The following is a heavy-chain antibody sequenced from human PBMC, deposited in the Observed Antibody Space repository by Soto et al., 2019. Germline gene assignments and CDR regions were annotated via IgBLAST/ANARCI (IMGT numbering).Heavy chain of an antibody. CDR3: ARGAYYTTGGGP. CDR2: INPSDGST. Sequence: AAGKVSWEEWGNSFTHNDMQWGGQAPGQGLEWMGIINPSDGSTSYAQDFQGRVTMTRDTSTSTVYMELSSLRSEDTAVYYCARGAYYTTGGGPWGQGTLVTVSS. D-gene: IGHD3-3*01. V-gene: IGHV1-46*03. J-gene: IGHJ5*02. CDR1: GNSFTHND.